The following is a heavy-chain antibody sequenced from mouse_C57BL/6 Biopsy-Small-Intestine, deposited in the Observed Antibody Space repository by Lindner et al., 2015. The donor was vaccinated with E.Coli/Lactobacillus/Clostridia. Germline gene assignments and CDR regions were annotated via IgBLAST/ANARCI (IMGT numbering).Heavy chain of an antibody. CDR1: GYTFTNYV. D-gene: IGHD2-12*01. V-gene: IGHV1-14*01. CDR2: VNPYNDGT. J-gene: IGHJ2*01. CDR3: ARGDNSYYNYDLDY. Sequence: VQLQESGPELVKPGASVKMPCKASGYTFTNYVMHWVKQKPGQGLEWIGYVNPYNDGTKYNENFKGKATLTSDKSSNTAYMELRGLTSEDSAVYYCARGDNSYYNYDLDYWGQGTTLTVSS.